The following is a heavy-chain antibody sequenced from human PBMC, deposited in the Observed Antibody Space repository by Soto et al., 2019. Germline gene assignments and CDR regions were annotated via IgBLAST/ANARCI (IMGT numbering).Heavy chain of an antibody. V-gene: IGHV3-21*01. Sequence: EVQLVESGGGLVKPGGSLRLSCAASGFTFSSYSMNWVRQAPGKGLEWVSSISSSSSYIYYADSVKGRFTISRDNAKNSLYLQMNSLRAEDTAVYYCARDYLGYSSSSPFDYWGQGTLVTVSS. D-gene: IGHD6-6*01. J-gene: IGHJ4*02. CDR3: ARDYLGYSSSSPFDY. CDR1: GFTFSSYS. CDR2: ISSSSSYI.